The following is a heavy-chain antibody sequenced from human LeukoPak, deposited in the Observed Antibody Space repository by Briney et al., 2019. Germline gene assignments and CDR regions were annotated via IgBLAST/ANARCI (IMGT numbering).Heavy chain of an antibody. CDR1: GFTLSSFE. Sequence: GGSLRLSCAASGFTLSSFEMNWVRQAPGKGLEWVSYISTSGSNIYYADPVKGRFTISRDNAKNSLYLQMNSLRAEDTAVYYCARGKSPKGVYYYGMDVWGQGTTVTVSS. CDR2: ISTSGSNI. V-gene: IGHV3-48*03. J-gene: IGHJ6*02. CDR3: ARGKSPKGVYYYGMDV.